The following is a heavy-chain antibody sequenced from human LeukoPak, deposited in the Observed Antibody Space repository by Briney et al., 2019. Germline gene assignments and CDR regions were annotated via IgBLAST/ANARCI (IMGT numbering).Heavy chain of an antibody. Sequence: GGSLRLSCAASGFTLTSYGIHWVRQAPGKGLEYVSGITSNGGSTYYANSVKGRFTISRDNSKNTLYLQMDSLKEEDMAVYYCARDLDGDLMYWGQGTLVTVSS. CDR3: ARDLDGDLMY. J-gene: IGHJ4*02. CDR2: ITSNGGST. V-gene: IGHV3-64*01. CDR1: GFTLTSYG. D-gene: IGHD4-17*01.